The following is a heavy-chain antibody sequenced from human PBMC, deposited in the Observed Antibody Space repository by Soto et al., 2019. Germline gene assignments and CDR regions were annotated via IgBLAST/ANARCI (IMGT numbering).Heavy chain of an antibody. CDR3: ARSSQGRFLERDV. Sequence: PSETLSLTCTVSGGSISSGGYYWSWIRQQPGKGLEWIGYIYYSGSTNYNPSLKSRVTISVDTSKNQFSLKLSSVTAADTAVYYCARSSQGRFLERDVWGKGTTVTVSS. J-gene: IGHJ6*04. CDR1: GGSISSGGYY. V-gene: IGHV4-61*08. D-gene: IGHD3-3*01. CDR2: IYYSGST.